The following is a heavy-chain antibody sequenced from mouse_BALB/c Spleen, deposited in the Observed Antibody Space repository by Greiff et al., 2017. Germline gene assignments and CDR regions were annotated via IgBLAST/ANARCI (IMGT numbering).Heavy chain of an antibody. V-gene: IGHV5-6-5*01. CDR1: GFTFSSYA. CDR3: ASGAGTNVVTRAMDY. J-gene: IGHJ4*01. Sequence: EVKLMESGGGLVKPGGSLKLSCAASGFTFSSYAMSWVRQTPEKRLEWVASISRGGSTYYPDSVKGRFTISRDNARNILYLQMSSLRSEDTAMYYCASGAGTNVVTRAMDYWGQGTSVTVSS. D-gene: IGHD1-1*01. CDR2: ISRGGST.